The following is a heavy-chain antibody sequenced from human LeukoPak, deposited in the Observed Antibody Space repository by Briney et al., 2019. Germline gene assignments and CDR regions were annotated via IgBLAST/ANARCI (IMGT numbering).Heavy chain of an antibody. D-gene: IGHD4-17*01. CDR1: GFTFSSYA. CDR3: ARDYGDYKFDY. V-gene: IGHV3-23*01. Sequence: GGSLRLSCAASGFTFSSYAMSWVRQAPGKGLEWVSAISGSGGSTYYADSVKGRFTISRDNSKNTLHLQMNSLRAEDTAVYYCARDYGDYKFDYWGQGTLVTVSS. J-gene: IGHJ4*02. CDR2: ISGSGGST.